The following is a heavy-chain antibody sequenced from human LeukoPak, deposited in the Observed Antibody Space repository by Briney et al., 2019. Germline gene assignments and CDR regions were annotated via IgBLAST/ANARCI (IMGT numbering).Heavy chain of an antibody. CDR2: ISAYNGNT. Sequence: ASVKVSFKASGYTFTSYGISWVRQAPGQGLEWMGWISAYNGNTNYAQKLQGRVTMTTDTDTSTAYMELRTLRSDHTAVYYCARCSGRFLEWLEYYYYGMDVWGQGTTVTVSS. D-gene: IGHD3-3*01. J-gene: IGHJ6*02. CDR3: ARCSGRFLEWLEYYYYGMDV. V-gene: IGHV1-18*01. CDR1: GYTFTSYG.